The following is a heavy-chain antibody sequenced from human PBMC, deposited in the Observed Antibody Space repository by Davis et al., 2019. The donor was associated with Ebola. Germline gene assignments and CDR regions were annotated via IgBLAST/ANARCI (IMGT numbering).Heavy chain of an antibody. V-gene: IGHV1-18*01. D-gene: IGHD6-19*01. CDR1: GYTFTSYG. J-gene: IGHJ4*02. CDR2: ISAYNGNT. Sequence: ASVKVSCKASGYTFTSYGISWVRQAPGQGLEWMGWISAYNGNTNYAQKLQGRVTMTTDTSTSTVYMELSSLRSEDTAVYYCARENPPGIAVAGTSPDFDYWGQGTLVTVSS. CDR3: ARENPPGIAVAGTSPDFDY.